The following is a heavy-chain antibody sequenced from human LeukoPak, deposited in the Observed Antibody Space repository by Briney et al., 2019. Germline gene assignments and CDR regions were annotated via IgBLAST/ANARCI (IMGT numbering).Heavy chain of an antibody. D-gene: IGHD6-13*01. CDR1: GFTLSSYA. V-gene: IGHV3-23*01. Sequence: GGSLRLSCAASGFTLSSYAMSWVRQAPGKGLEWVSAISGSGGSTYYADSVKGRFTISRDNAKNSLYLQMNSLRAEDTAVYYCARACESSSPGFMDVWGKGTTVTVSS. J-gene: IGHJ6*03. CDR2: ISGSGGST. CDR3: ARACESSSPGFMDV.